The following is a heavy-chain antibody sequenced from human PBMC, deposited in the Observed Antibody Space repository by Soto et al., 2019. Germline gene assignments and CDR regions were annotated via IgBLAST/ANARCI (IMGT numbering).Heavy chain of an antibody. D-gene: IGHD5-18*01. CDR1: GFTFSEDA. V-gene: IGHV3-33*01. Sequence: DLVESGGGVVQPGKSLRLSCATSGFTFSEDAMHWVRQAPGKGLEWVAVIWYDGSKKHYADSVKGRFTISRDNSKNTLFLQMNNLTAEDTAVYWCARDGRYTAMFSGFDYWGQGTLVTVSS. CDR2: IWYDGSKK. J-gene: IGHJ4*02. CDR3: ARDGRYTAMFSGFDY.